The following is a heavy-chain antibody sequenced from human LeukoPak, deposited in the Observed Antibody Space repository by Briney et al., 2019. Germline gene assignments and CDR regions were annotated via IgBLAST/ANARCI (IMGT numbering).Heavy chain of an antibody. Sequence: GGSLRLSCAASGFTFSSYEMNWVRQAPGKGLEWVSYISSDGTTIYQVDSVKGRFTISRDNAKNSLYLQMNSLGAEDTAVYYCAREDYYDDIGYYPYDVFDTWGQGTMVTVSS. CDR3: AREDYYDDIGYYPYDVFDT. CDR1: GFTFSSYE. J-gene: IGHJ3*02. V-gene: IGHV3-48*03. CDR2: ISSDGTTI. D-gene: IGHD3-22*01.